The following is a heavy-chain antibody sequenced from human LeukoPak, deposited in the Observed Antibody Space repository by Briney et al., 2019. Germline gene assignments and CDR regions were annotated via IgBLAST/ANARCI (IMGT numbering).Heavy chain of an antibody. V-gene: IGHV1-18*01. CDR2: ISAYNGNT. Sequence: ASVKVSCKASGYTFTSYGISWVRQAPGQGLEWMGWISAYNGNTNYAQKLQGRVTMTTDTSTSTAYMELSRLRSDDTAVYYCARARNYYDSSDYYYEGDAFDIWGQGTMVTVSS. J-gene: IGHJ3*02. D-gene: IGHD3-22*01. CDR1: GYTFTSYG. CDR3: ARARNYYDSSDYYYEGDAFDI.